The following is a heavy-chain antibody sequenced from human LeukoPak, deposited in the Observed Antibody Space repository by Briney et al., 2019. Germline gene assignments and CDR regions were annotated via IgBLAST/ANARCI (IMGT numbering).Heavy chain of an antibody. CDR3: ARAYCSGGSCYSSRGMFDP. D-gene: IGHD2-15*01. V-gene: IGHV4-39*07. CDR1: GGSISTSNYY. Sequence: SETLSLTCTVSGGSISTSNYYWGWIRQPPGKGLEWIGNIFYSGGTYYSPSLRSRVTISVDTSKNQFSLKLSSVTAADTAVYYCARAYCSGGSCYSSRGMFDPWGQGTLVTVSS. CDR2: IFYSGGT. J-gene: IGHJ5*02.